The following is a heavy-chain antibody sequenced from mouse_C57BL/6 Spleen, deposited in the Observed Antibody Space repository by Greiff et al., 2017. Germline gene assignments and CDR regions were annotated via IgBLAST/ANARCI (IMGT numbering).Heavy chain of an antibody. Sequence: EVQLQQSGAELVRPGASVKLSCTASGFNIKDYYMHWVKQRPEQGLEWIGRIDPEDGDTEYAPKFQGKATMTADTSSNTAYLQLSSLTSEDTAVYYCTLYYGSSYRYFDVWGTGTTVTVAS. D-gene: IGHD1-1*01. CDR2: IDPEDGDT. CDR3: TLYYGSSYRYFDV. J-gene: IGHJ1*03. CDR1: GFNIKDYY. V-gene: IGHV14-1*01.